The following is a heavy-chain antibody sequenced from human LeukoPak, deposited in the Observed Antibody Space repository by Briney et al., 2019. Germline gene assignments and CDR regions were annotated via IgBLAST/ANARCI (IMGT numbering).Heavy chain of an antibody. CDR1: GGSISIYY. Sequence: PSETLSLTCTVSGGSISIYYWSWIRQPPGKGLEWIGYIYYSGSTNYNPSLKSRVTISVDTSKNQFSLKLSSVTAADTAVYYCARVATLRAGYYYYGMDVWGQGTTVTVSS. J-gene: IGHJ6*02. CDR2: IYYSGST. CDR3: ARVATLRAGYYYYGMDV. D-gene: IGHD2-15*01. V-gene: IGHV4-59*01.